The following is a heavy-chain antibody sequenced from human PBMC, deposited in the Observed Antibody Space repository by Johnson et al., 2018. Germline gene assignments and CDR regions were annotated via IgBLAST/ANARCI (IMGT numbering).Heavy chain of an antibody. CDR1: NGSISRYY. J-gene: IGHJ6*02. CDR2: INTSGST. D-gene: IGHD3-3*01. Sequence: QVQLQESGPGLVKPSETLSLICIVSNGSISRYYWSWIRQSAGKGLEWIGRINTSGSTNYNPSLKSRVTMSIDTSKNQFSLKVKSLPAADSAVYYCARGFHDFWSGQGYGLDVWGQGTTVTVSS. CDR3: ARGFHDFWSGQGYGLDV. V-gene: IGHV4-4*07.